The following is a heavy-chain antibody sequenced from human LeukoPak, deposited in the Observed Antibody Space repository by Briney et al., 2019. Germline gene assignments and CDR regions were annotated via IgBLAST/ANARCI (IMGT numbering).Heavy chain of an antibody. J-gene: IGHJ4*02. CDR3: ARQVVVPAAMGDVDY. D-gene: IGHD2-2*01. CDR2: IYYSGST. V-gene: IGHV4-39*01. Sequence: PSETLSLTCTVSGGPISSSSYYWGWIRQPPGKGLEWIGSIYYSGSTYYNPSLKSRVTISVDTSKNQFSLKLSSVTAADTAVYYCARQVVVPAAMGDVDYWGQGTLVTVSS. CDR1: GGPISSSSYY.